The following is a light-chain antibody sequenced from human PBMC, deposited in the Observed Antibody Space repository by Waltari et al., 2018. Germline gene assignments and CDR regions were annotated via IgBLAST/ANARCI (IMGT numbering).Light chain of an antibody. CDR3: QQYNNWPPVFT. J-gene: IGKJ3*01. Sequence: EIVLTQSPATLSVSPGERATLSCRASHSISNNLAWYQQKPGQAPRLLIYGASARATGIPARFSSSGSATEFTLTISSLQSEDFAIYYCQQYNNWPPVFTFGPGTKVDF. V-gene: IGKV3-15*01. CDR2: GAS. CDR1: HSISNN.